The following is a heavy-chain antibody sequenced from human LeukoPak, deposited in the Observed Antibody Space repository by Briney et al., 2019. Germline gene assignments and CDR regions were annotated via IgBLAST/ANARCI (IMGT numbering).Heavy chain of an antibody. CDR2: ISSSSSYI. D-gene: IGHD2/OR15-2a*01. V-gene: IGHV3-21*01. J-gene: IGHJ3*02. Sequence: GGSLRLSCAASGFTFSSYSMNWVRQAPGKGLEWVSSISSSSSYIYHADSVKGRFTISRDNAKNSLYLQMNSLRAEDTAVYYCARDLFVRRPGAFDIWGQGTMVTVSS. CDR1: GFTFSSYS. CDR3: ARDLFVRRPGAFDI.